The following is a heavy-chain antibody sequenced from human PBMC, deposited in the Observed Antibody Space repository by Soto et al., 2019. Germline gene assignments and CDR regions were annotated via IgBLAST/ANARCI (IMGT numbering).Heavy chain of an antibody. CDR3: ARDPESSGWVGLDY. V-gene: IGHV6-1*01. D-gene: IGHD6-19*01. Sequence: QVQLQQSGPGLVKPSQTLSLTCAISGDSVSTNSAAWNWIRQSPSRGLEWLGRTYYRSKWHYDYAVSGNSRITIPQDTSTNQFSLQLNSVTPEDTAVYYCARDPESSGWVGLDYWGQGILVTVSS. J-gene: IGHJ4*02. CDR2: TYYRSKWHY. CDR1: GDSVSTNSAA.